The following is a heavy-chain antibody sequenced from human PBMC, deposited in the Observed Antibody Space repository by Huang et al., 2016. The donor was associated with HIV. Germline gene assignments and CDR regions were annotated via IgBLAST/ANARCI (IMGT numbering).Heavy chain of an antibody. J-gene: IGHJ4*02. CDR3: ARLVDSFDSRGPLYFFDY. V-gene: IGHV1-8*01. CDR1: GYTFQSCE. D-gene: IGHD3-9*01. CDR2: VNPNTGDT. Sequence: QVHLVQSGAEVKKPGASVTVSCKASGYTFQSCEITWVRQAAGQGLEMLGWVNPNTGDTGYSQNFQGRVTLTTNVSTTTAYMQLSGLGIDDTAMYYCARLVDSFDSRGPLYFFDYWGQGTLVTVSS.